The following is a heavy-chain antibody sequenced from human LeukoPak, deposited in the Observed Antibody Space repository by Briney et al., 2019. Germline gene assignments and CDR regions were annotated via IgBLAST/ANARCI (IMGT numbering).Heavy chain of an antibody. V-gene: IGHV3-21*01. CDR3: ASETRLGELSLYRYFDY. Sequence: GGSLRLSCAASGFTFSSYSMNWVRQAPGKGLEWVSSISSSSSYIYYADSVKGRFTISRDNAKNSLYLQMNSLRAEDTAVYYCASETRLGELSLYRYFDYWGQGTLVTVSS. CDR1: GFTFSSYS. CDR2: ISSSSSYI. J-gene: IGHJ4*02. D-gene: IGHD3-16*02.